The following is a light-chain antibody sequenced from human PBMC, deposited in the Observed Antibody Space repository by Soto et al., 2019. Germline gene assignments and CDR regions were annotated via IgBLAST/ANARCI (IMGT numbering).Light chain of an antibody. Sequence: QSALTQPRSVSGSPGQSVTISCTGSRSDVGGYKYVSWYQQHPGKAPKLMIYDVSKRPSGVPGRFSGSKSGNTASLTISGLQAEDEADYYCATWDDDLNAAVFGGGTQLTVL. CDR1: RSDVGGYKY. J-gene: IGLJ7*01. CDR2: DVS. CDR3: ATWDDDLNAAV. V-gene: IGLV2-11*01.